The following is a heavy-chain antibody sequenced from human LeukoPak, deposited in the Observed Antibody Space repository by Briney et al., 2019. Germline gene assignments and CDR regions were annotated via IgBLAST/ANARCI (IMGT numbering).Heavy chain of an antibody. CDR2: ISYDGSNK. Sequence: PGGSLRLSCAASGFTFSSYGMHWVRQAPGKGLEWVAVISYDGSNKYYADSVKGRFTISRDNSKNTLYLQMNSLRAEDTAVYYCGKDPSLRATLPVWGQGTLVTVSS. V-gene: IGHV3-30*18. CDR1: GFTFSSYG. CDR3: GKDPSLRATLPV. J-gene: IGHJ4*02.